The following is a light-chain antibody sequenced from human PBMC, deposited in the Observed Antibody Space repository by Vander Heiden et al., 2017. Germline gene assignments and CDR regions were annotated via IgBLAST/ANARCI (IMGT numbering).Light chain of an antibody. J-gene: IGLJ2*01. V-gene: IGLV2-14*03. CDR1: SSYVGRYNY. Sequence: QSALTQSASVSVSPGQSITISCTGTSSYVGRYNYVSWYQQHPGKAPKLMIYDVSNRPSGVSNRFSGSKSGNTASLTISGLQAEDEADYYCSSYTSSSTLVVFGGGTKLTVL. CDR3: SSYTSSSTLVV. CDR2: DVS.